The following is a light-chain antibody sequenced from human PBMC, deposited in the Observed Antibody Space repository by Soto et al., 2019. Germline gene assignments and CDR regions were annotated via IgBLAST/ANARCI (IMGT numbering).Light chain of an antibody. CDR1: QSIGSC. V-gene: IGKV1-5*01. Sequence: DIQMTQSPSTLSASVGDRVAITCRASQSIGSCLAWYQQKPDEAPKLLIYDASSLESGVPLRFGGSGSGTDFTLIISSLEPDDFATCYRQQCNTPFTFGGGTKVEIK. CDR3: QQCNTPFT. J-gene: IGKJ4*01. CDR2: DAS.